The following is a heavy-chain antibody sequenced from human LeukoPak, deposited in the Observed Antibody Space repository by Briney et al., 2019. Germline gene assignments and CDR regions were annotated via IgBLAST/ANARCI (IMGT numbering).Heavy chain of an antibody. Sequence: SSVKVSCKASGYTFTNYGISWVRQAPGQGREWMGWISSDNGNTYYTQNFQGRVNITRETSASTAYMELSSLRSEDMAVYYCARAFGSGIYYFDYWGQGTLVTVSS. J-gene: IGHJ4*02. V-gene: IGHV1-18*03. CDR2: ISSDNGNT. CDR3: ARAFGSGIYYFDY. CDR1: GYTFTNYG. D-gene: IGHD3-10*01.